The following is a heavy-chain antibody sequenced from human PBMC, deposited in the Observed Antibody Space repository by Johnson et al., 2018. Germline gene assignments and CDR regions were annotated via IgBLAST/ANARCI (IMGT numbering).Heavy chain of an antibody. CDR2: ISYDGSNK. D-gene: IGHD3-3*01. CDR3: AKVKDDLWSGYAVGAFDI. J-gene: IGHJ3*02. V-gene: IGHV3-30*18. CDR1: GFTFSSYG. Sequence: QVQLVESGGGVVQPGRSLRLSCAASGFTFSSYGMHWVRQAPGKGLEWVAVISYDGSNKYYADSVKGRFTISRDNSKNTLYLQMNSLRAEDTAVYYCAKVKDDLWSGYAVGAFDIWGQGTMVTVSS.